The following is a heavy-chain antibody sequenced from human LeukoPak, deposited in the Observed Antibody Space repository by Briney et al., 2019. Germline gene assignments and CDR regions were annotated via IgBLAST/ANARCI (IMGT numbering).Heavy chain of an antibody. J-gene: IGHJ4*02. Sequence: SETLSLTXTVSGGSISSYYWSWIRQPPGKGLEWIGYIYYSGSTNYNPSLKSRVTISVDTSKNQFSLKLSSVTAADTAVYYCASGEGGEFFDYWGQGTLVTVSS. D-gene: IGHD3-10*01. CDR1: GGSISSYY. CDR3: ASGEGGEFFDY. V-gene: IGHV4-59*01. CDR2: IYYSGST.